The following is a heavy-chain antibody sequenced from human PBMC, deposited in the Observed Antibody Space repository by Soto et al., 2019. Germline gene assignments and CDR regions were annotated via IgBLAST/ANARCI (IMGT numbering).Heavy chain of an antibody. CDR2: ISISGSP. CDR3: ARETGEPGNCYFDL. J-gene: IGHJ2*01. CDR1: GFTFINYD. V-gene: IGHV3-13*04. Sequence: EVQLVESGGGLVQPGGSLRLSCAVSGFTFINYDMHWVRQVTGKRLEWVSGISISGSPNYPDSLKGRFTISRENAENSLYLQMHSLRVGDTAVYYCARETGEPGNCYFDLWGRGTLVTVSS.